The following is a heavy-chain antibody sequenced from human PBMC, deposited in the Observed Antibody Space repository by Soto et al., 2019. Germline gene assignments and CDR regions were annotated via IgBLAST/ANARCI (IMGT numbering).Heavy chain of an antibody. D-gene: IGHD1-1*01. CDR2: ISSSGTNI. CDR1: GFTFSIYS. Sequence: EVQLVESGGGLVQPGGSLRLSCAASGFTFSIYSMNWVRQVPGKGLEWLSYISSSGTNILYAVSVKGRFTISRDNAKESLYLQMNSLKDEDTAVYYCARSLGERPRFWGRGTLVIVSS. J-gene: IGHJ4*02. V-gene: IGHV3-48*02. CDR3: ARSLGERPRF.